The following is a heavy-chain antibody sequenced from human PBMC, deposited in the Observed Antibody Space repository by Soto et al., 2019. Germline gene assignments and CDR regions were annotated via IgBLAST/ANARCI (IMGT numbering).Heavy chain of an antibody. CDR3: ARARYCSSTSCQGAYYYGMDV. V-gene: IGHV1-2*04. CDR2: INPNSGGT. Sequence: ASVKVSCKASGYTFTGYYMHWVRQAPGQGLEWMGWINPNSGGTNYAQKFQGWVTMARDTSISTAYMELSRLRSDDTAVYYCARARYCSSTSCQGAYYYGMDVWGQGTTVTVSS. D-gene: IGHD2-2*01. CDR1: GYTFTGYY. J-gene: IGHJ6*02.